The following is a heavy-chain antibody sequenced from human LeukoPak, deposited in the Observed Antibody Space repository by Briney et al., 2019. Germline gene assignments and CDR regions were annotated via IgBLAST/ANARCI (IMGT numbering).Heavy chain of an antibody. CDR1: GFRFSSFG. CDR3: AKEASVTYREDFDS. J-gene: IGHJ4*02. D-gene: IGHD3-16*01. CDR2: VSSDGGTT. V-gene: IGHV3-30*18. Sequence: GGSLRLSRAASGFRFSSFGMHWVRQARGKGLDWVAVVSSDGGTTYYADSVRGRFTISRDNSKNTLSLQMYSLRAEDTAVYYCAKEASVTYREDFDSWGQGTLVTVSS.